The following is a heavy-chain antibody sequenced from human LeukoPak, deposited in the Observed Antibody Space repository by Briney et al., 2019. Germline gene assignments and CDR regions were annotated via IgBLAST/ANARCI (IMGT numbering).Heavy chain of an antibody. J-gene: IGHJ6*02. CDR1: GFTFGTYW. CDR2: INTDGSST. D-gene: IGHD2-8*01. Sequence: GGSLRLSCAASGFTFGTYWMHWVRQVPGKGLVWISRINTDGSSTSHADSVKGRFTISRDNAQNALYLQMNSLRPEDTAVYYCTRYLMASYGMDVRGQGTTVTVSS. CDR3: TRYLMASYGMDV. V-gene: IGHV3-74*01.